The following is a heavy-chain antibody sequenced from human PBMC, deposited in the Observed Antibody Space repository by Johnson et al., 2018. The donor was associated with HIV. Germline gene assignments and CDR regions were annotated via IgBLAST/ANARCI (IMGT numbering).Heavy chain of an antibody. D-gene: IGHD6-19*01. CDR1: GFTLSSYW. Sequence: QVQLVESGGGLVQPGGSLRLSCAASGFTLSSYWMSWVRQAPGKGLEWVAVISYDGSNKYYADSVKGRFTISRDNSKNTLYLQMSSLRPEETAVYYCAKIGQWRERLDAFDVWGQGTMVTVSS. CDR3: AKIGQWRERLDAFDV. V-gene: IGHV3-30*18. CDR2: ISYDGSNK. J-gene: IGHJ3*01.